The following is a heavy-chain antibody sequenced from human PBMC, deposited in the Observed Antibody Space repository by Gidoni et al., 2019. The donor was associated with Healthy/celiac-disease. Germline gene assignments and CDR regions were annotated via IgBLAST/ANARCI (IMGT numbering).Heavy chain of an antibody. D-gene: IGHD3-3*01. CDR3: ARDGNYYDFWSGYYTGYSYYGMDV. CDR2: IKQDGSEK. CDR1: GFTFSSYW. Sequence: EVQLVESGGGLVQPGGSLRLSCAASGFTFSSYWMSWVRQAPGKGLEWVANIKQDGSEKYYVDSVKGRFTISRDNAKNSLYLQMNSLRAEDTAVYYCARDGNYYDFWSGYYTGYSYYGMDVWGQGTTVTVSS. V-gene: IGHV3-7*01. J-gene: IGHJ6*02.